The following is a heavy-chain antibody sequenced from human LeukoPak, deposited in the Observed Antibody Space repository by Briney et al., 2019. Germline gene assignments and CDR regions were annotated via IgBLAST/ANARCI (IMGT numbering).Heavy chain of an antibody. CDR3: ARFYSTGWYLGY. CDR1: GCSISSSNW. Sequence: SETLSLTCAVSGCSISSSNWWRGGRPPPGKGVEWIGEIYHSGSTNYNPSLKGRVTISVDKAKNPFSLRLSSVTAEDTAEYYCARFYSTGWYLGYWGQGTLVIVSS. D-gene: IGHD6-19*01. J-gene: IGHJ4*02. V-gene: IGHV4-4*02. CDR2: IYHSGST.